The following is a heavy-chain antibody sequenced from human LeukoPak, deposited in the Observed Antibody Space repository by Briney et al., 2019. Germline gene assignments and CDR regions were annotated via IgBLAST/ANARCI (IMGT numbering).Heavy chain of an antibody. CDR1: GFTFSSFG. CDR2: ISYDGSNR. CDR3: AKMVRNYYDSSGPNDY. J-gene: IGHJ4*02. Sequence: GGSPRLSCTASGFTFSSFGMHWVRQAPGKGLEWVAVISYDGSNRYYTDSVKGRFTISRDNSKNTLYLQMNSLRAEDTAVYYCAKMVRNYYDSSGPNDYWGQGTLVTVSS. D-gene: IGHD3-22*01. V-gene: IGHV3-30*18.